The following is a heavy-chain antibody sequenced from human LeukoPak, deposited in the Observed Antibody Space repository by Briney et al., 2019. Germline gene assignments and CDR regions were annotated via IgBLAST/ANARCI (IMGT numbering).Heavy chain of an antibody. Sequence: GGSLRLSCAASGFTFDDYGMSWVRQAPGKGLEWVSGINWNGGSTGYADSVKGRFTISRDNAKNSLYLQTNSLRAEDTALYYCARAPYCSSTSCYGGTVTQWLRLLYRTYYFDYWGQGTLVTVSS. CDR1: GFTFDDYG. J-gene: IGHJ4*02. CDR2: INWNGGST. CDR3: ARAPYCSSTSCYGGTVTQWLRLLYRTYYFDY. D-gene: IGHD2-2*01. V-gene: IGHV3-20*04.